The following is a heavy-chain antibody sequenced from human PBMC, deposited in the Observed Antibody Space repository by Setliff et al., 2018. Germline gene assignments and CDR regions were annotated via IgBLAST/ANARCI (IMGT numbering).Heavy chain of an antibody. CDR2: IKQDGSNT. CDR3: AKDYRRDGYWDIDY. Sequence: GGSLRLSCAASGFSLSNYWMSWVRQAPGKGLEWVADIKQDGSNTYYGDSVKGRFTISRDNAKNSLFLQMNSLRGEDTAMYYCAKDYRRDGYWDIDYWGQGTLVTVSS. CDR1: GFSLSNYW. D-gene: IGHD3-16*02. J-gene: IGHJ4*02. V-gene: IGHV3-7*03.